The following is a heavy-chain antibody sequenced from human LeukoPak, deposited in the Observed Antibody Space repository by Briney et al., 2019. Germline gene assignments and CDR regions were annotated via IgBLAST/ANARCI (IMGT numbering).Heavy chain of an antibody. J-gene: IGHJ4*02. CDR1: GFTFSSYS. Sequence: GGSLRLSCAASGFTFSSYSMNWVRQAPGKGLEWVSSISSSSSYIYYADSVMGRFTISRDNAKNSLYLQMNSLRAEDTAVYYCAGNSQTYYYGSGSFDYWGQGTLVTVSS. V-gene: IGHV3-21*01. CDR3: AGNSQTYYYGSGSFDY. D-gene: IGHD3-10*01. CDR2: ISSSSSYI.